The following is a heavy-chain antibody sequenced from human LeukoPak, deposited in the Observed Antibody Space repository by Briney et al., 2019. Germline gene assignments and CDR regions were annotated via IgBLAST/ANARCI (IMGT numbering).Heavy chain of an antibody. V-gene: IGHV4-59*01. D-gene: IGHD5-24*01. Sequence: RSETLSLTCTVSGGSISSFYWSWIRQPPGKGLEWIGYIYHSGSAKYNPSLKSRVTISVDTSKNQFSLKLSSVTAADTAVYYCARQPVEMSTIAAIDYWGQGTLVTVSS. CDR2: IYHSGSA. CDR3: ARQPVEMSTIAAIDY. CDR1: GGSISSFY. J-gene: IGHJ4*02.